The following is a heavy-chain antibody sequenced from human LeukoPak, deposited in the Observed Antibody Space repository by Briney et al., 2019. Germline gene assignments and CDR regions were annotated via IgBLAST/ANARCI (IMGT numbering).Heavy chain of an antibody. Sequence: GGSLRLSCAASGFTFSSYTMNWVRQAPGKGLEWVSCISSSSSYINYADSVKGRFTISRDNAKNSLYLQMNSLRAEDTAVYYCARDKQWLFCFDQWGQGTPVTASS. D-gene: IGHD6-19*01. CDR3: ARDKQWLFCFDQ. V-gene: IGHV3-21*01. CDR1: GFTFSSYT. J-gene: IGHJ4*02. CDR2: ISSSSSYI.